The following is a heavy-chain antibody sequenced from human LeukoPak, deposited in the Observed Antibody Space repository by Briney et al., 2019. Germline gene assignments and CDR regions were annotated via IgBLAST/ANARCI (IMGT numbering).Heavy chain of an antibody. CDR1: GFTFSSYA. V-gene: IGHV3-23*01. CDR3: AKEDKYGTYRYNLFDY. Sequence: PGGSLRLSCAASGFTFSSYAISWVRQAPGKGLEWVSGISDSGDTTYSADSVKGRFTISRDNSKNTLYLQMNSLRAEDTAVYYCAKEDKYGTYRYNLFDYWGQGTLVTVSS. CDR2: ISDSGDTT. J-gene: IGHJ4*02. D-gene: IGHD3-16*02.